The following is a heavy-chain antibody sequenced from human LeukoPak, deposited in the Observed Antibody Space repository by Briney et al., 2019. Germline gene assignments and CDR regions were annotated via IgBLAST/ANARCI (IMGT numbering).Heavy chain of an antibody. Sequence: PSETLSLTCTVSGDSISRYYWSWIRQPPGKGLEWIGYIFYSGSTNYNPSLESRVTISVDTSKNQFSLKLSSVTAADTAVYYCARTTEAHSWRTRYYDYYMDVWGKGTTVTVSS. CDR2: IFYSGST. CDR3: ARTTEAHSWRTRYYDYYMDV. V-gene: IGHV4-59*01. CDR1: GDSISRYY. D-gene: IGHD6-13*01. J-gene: IGHJ6*03.